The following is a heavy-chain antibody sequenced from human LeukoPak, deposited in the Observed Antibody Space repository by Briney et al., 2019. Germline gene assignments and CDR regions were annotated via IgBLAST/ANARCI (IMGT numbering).Heavy chain of an antibody. Sequence: SETLSLTCTVSGGSTSSYYWSWIRQPPGKGLEWIGYIYYSGSTNYNPSLKSRVTISVDTSKNQFSLKLSSVTAADTAVYYCARGGIAVAGPQIRRRKLTTFDYWGQGTLVTVSS. CDR2: IYYSGST. CDR3: ARGGIAVAGPQIRRRKLTTFDY. V-gene: IGHV4-59*01. J-gene: IGHJ4*02. D-gene: IGHD6-19*01. CDR1: GGSTSSYY.